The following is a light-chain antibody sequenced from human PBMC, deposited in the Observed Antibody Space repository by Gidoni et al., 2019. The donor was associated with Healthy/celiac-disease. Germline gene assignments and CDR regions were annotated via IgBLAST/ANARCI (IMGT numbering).Light chain of an antibody. V-gene: IGKV3-15*01. CDR3: QQYNNWPPT. CDR1: QSVSSN. J-gene: IGKJ1*01. Sequence: EIVMTQSPATLSVSPGARATLSCRASQSVSSNLACDQQKPGQAPRLLIYDSSTRATGIPARFIGSGSGTEFTLTISSLQSEDFAVYYCQQYNNWPPTFGQGTKVEIK. CDR2: DSS.